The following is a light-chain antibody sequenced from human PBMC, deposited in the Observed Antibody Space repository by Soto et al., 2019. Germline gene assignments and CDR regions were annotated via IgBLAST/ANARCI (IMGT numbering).Light chain of an antibody. J-gene: IGKJ2*01. V-gene: IGKV3-20*01. Sequence: EIVLTQSPGTLSLSPGERATLSCRASQSVSSSYLAWYQQKPGQAPRLLIYGASSRATGIPDRFSGSGSGTDLTLTISRLEPEEFAVYYCQQYGSSPMYTFGQGTKLEIK. CDR2: GAS. CDR3: QQYGSSPMYT. CDR1: QSVSSSY.